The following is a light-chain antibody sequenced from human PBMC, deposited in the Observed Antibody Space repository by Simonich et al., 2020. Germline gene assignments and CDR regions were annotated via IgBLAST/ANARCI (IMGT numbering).Light chain of an antibody. V-gene: IGLV2-8*01. CDR2: EVS. J-gene: IGLJ2*01. CDR3: SSYAGSNNFVV. Sequence: QSALTQPPSASGSPGQSVPISCPGTSSDVGVSNYVSWYKQHPGKAPQLMIYEVSKRPPGVPDRFYGSKSGNTASRTVSGLQAEDEADYYCSSYAGSNNFVVFGGGTKLTVL. CDR1: SSDVGVSNY.